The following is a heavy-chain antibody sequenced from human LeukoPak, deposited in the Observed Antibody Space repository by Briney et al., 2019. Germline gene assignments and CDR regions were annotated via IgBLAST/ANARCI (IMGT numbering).Heavy chain of an antibody. D-gene: IGHD5-12*01. Sequence: GGSLRLSCAASGFTFSSYSMNWVRQAPGKGLEWVSSISSSSSYIYYADSVRGRFTISRDNAKNSLYLQMNSLRAEDTAVYYCARVKEASAFDIWGQGTMVTVSS. CDR3: ARVKEASAFDI. CDR1: GFTFSSYS. J-gene: IGHJ3*02. V-gene: IGHV3-21*01. CDR2: ISSSSSYI.